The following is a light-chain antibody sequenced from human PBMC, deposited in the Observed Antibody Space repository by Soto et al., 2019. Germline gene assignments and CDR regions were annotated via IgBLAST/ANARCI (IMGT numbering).Light chain of an antibody. V-gene: IGKV1-9*01. J-gene: IGKJ4*01. CDR2: AAS. CDR1: QGISSY. Sequence: DIQLTQSPSFLSASVGDRVTITCRASQGISSYLAWYQQKPGTAPKVLIYAASTLQSGVPPRFSGSGSGTEFTLTISSLQPEDFATYYCQQLNSYPLAFGGGTKVEIK. CDR3: QQLNSYPLA.